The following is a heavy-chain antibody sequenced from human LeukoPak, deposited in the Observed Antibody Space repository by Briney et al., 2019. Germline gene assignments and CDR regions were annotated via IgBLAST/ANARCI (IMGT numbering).Heavy chain of an antibody. CDR1: GGSISGYY. D-gene: IGHD6-25*01. J-gene: IGHJ5*01. CDR3: AREGQQRPLDS. Sequence: PSETLSLTCTVSGGSISGYYWSWIRQPAGMGLEWIGRISTSGSTHYSPSLKSRVTMSVDTSRNQFSLNLSSVAAADTAVYYCAREGQQRPLDSWGRGTLVTVSS. V-gene: IGHV4-4*07. CDR2: ISTSGST.